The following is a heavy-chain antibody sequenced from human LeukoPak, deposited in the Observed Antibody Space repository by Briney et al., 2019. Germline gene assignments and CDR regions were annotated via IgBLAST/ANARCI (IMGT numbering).Heavy chain of an antibody. CDR1: GGSISSSDYY. CDR2: MYYSGST. CDR3: ARLCGSGTSCYAGFDY. J-gene: IGHJ4*02. Sequence: SETLSLTCTVSGGSISSSDYYWGWIRQPPGKGLEWIGSMYYSGSTYYNPSLRSRVTMSVDTSKKQFSLKLSSVTDADTAVYYCARLCGSGTSCYAGFDYWGQGALVTVSS. D-gene: IGHD2-2*01. V-gene: IGHV4-39*01.